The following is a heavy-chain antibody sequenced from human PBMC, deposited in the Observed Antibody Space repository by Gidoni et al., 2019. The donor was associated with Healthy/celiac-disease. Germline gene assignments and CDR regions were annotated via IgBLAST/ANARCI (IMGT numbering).Heavy chain of an antibody. J-gene: IGHJ4*02. CDR3: ASTVVSWAY. V-gene: IGHV3-30*03. D-gene: IGHD2-15*01. CDR2: ISYDGSNK. CDR1: GFTFSSYG. Sequence: QGQSVESGGGVGKPGRALRPSWAASGFTFSSYGMPWVRQAPGKGLEWVAVISYDGSNKYYADSVKGRFTISRDNSKNTLYLQMNSLRAEDTAVYYCASTVVSWAYWGQGTLVTVSS.